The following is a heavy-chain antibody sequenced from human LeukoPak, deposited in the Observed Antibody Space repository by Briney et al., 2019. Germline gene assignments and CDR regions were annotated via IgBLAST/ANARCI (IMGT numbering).Heavy chain of an antibody. Sequence: SETLSLTCTVSGGSISSYYWSWIRQPPGKGLEWIGYIYHSGSTYYNPSLKSRVTISVDTSKNQFSLKLTSVTAEDTAVYYCASSQLRYFDWYQHWGQGTLVTVSS. CDR2: IYHSGST. CDR3: ASSQLRYFDWYQH. V-gene: IGHV4-59*01. D-gene: IGHD3-9*01. CDR1: GGSISSYY. J-gene: IGHJ1*01.